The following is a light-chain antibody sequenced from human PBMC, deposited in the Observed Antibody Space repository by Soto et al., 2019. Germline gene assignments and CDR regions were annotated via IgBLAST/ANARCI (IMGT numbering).Light chain of an antibody. J-gene: IGLJ1*01. Sequence: QSALTQPPSVSGSPGQSVTISCTGTSSDVGSYNHVSWYQQPPGTAPKLMIYEVSNRPSGVPDRFSGSKSGNTASLTISGLQAEDEADYYCTSYTSSNTYDFGTGTKVTVL. CDR3: TSYTSSNTYD. CDR1: SSDVGSYNH. CDR2: EVS. V-gene: IGLV2-18*02.